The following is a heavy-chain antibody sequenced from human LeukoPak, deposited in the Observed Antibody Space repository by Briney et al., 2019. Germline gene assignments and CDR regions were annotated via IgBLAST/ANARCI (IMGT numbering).Heavy chain of an antibody. V-gene: IGHV3-48*03. J-gene: IGHJ4*02. CDR2: ISSSGSTI. CDR3: ARDSDYYDSSGREFDY. CDR1: GFTFSSYE. D-gene: IGHD3-22*01. Sequence: PGGSLRLSCAASGFTFSSYEMNWVRQAPGKGLEWVSYISSSGSTIYYADSVKGRFTISRDNAKNSLYLQMNSLRAEDTAVYYCARDSDYYDSSGREFDYWGQGTLVTVSS.